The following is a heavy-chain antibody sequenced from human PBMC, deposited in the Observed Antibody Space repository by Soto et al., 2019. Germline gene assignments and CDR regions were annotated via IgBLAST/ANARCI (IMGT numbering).Heavy chain of an antibody. V-gene: IGHV3-74*01. D-gene: IGHD3-22*01. J-gene: IGHJ4*02. CDR2: INSNGDNI. CDR3: ARVWANSGYYVAYDY. Sequence: PGESLRLSCATSGFTFSIYWLHWVRLVPGKGLVWLSRINSNGDNIRYADSVKGRFTISRDNAKNTLYLQMNSLRAEDTAVYYCARVWANSGYYVAYDYWGQGT. CDR1: GFTFSIYW.